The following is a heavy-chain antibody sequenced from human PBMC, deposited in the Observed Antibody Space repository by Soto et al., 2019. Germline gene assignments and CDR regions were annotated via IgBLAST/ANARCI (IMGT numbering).Heavy chain of an antibody. J-gene: IGHJ4*02. CDR2: INGDASTT. D-gene: IGHD5-18*01. CDR1: GFTFSSYW. CDR3: ARARVDTAMVMAY. Sequence: GGSLRLSCAASGFTFSSYWMHWVRQAPGKGLVWVSRINGDASTTSYADSVKGRFTISRDNAKNTLYLQMNSLRAEDTAVYYCARARVDTAMVMAYWGQGTLVTVSS. V-gene: IGHV3-74*01.